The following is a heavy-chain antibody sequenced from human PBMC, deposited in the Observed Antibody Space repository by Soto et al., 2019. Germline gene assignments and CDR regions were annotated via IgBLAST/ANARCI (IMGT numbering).Heavy chain of an antibody. J-gene: IGHJ6*03. CDR2: IYNSGST. CDR3: ARVVWFGELLSHYYYYMDV. D-gene: IGHD3-10*01. V-gene: IGHV4-61*08. Sequence: SSETLSLTCTVSGGSISSCDYCWSWVRQSPGKGLEWIVYIYNSGSTNYNPSLKSRVTISVDTSKNQFSLKLSSVTAADTAVYYCARVVWFGELLSHYYYYMDVWGKGTTVTVSS. CDR1: GGSISSCDYC.